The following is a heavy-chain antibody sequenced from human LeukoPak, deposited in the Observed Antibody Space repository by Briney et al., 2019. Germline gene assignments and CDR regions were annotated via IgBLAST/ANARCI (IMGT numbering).Heavy chain of an antibody. CDR3: ARDSVGPNWNYAY. Sequence: ASVKVSCKSSGYTFTSYGISWVRQAPGQGLEWRGWISAYNGNTNYAQKLAGRVNMTTATSTSTDYMELRRVRSDDTAVYSCARDSVGPNWNYAYWGQGTLVTVSS. CDR2: ISAYNGNT. V-gene: IGHV1-18*01. J-gene: IGHJ4*02. CDR1: GYTFTSYG. D-gene: IGHD1-7*01.